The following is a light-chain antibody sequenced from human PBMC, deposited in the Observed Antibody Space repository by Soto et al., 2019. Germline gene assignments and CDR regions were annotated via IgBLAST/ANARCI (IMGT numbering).Light chain of an antibody. V-gene: IGKV3-11*01. J-gene: IGKJ4*01. CDR1: QSVSSY. Sequence: DIVLTQSPATLSLSPGQRATLSCRVSQSVSSYLAWYQQKPGQAPRLLIYDASIRATGIPARFSGSGSGTDFTLTISSLEPEDFAVYYCQQRSIWPPLTFGGGTKVEIK. CDR2: DAS. CDR3: QQRSIWPPLT.